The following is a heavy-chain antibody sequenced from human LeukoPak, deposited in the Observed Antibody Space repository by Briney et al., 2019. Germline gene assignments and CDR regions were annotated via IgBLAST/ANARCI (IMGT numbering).Heavy chain of an antibody. CDR1: GGSFSGYY. CDR3: AIQRITMIVVVMDDAFDI. CDR2: INHSGST. Sequence: SETLSLTCAVYGGSFSGYYWSWIRQPPGKGLEWIGEINHSGSTYYNPSLKSRVTISVDTSKNQFSLKLSSVTAADTAVYYCAIQRITMIVVVMDDAFDIWGQGTMVTVSS. D-gene: IGHD3-22*01. V-gene: IGHV4-34*01. J-gene: IGHJ3*02.